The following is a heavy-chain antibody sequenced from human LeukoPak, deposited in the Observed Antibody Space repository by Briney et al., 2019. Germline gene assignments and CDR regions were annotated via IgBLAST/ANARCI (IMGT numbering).Heavy chain of an antibody. J-gene: IGHJ6*04. CDR1: GFSLSSHA. V-gene: IGHV3-48*03. CDR3: AELGITMIGGV. CDR2: ISSSGSTI. D-gene: IGHD3-10*02. Sequence: GGSLRLSCAASGFSLSSHAMSWVRQAPGKGLEWVSYISSSGSTIYYADSVKGRFTISRDNAKNSLYLQMNSLRAEDTAVYYCAELGITMIGGVWGKGTTVTISS.